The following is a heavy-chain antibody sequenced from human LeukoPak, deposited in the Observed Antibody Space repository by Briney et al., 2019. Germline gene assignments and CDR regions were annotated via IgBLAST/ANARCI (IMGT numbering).Heavy chain of an antibody. CDR2: ISAYNGNT. CDR3: ARAQPTYYYDSSGYYPPDY. V-gene: IGHV1-18*01. J-gene: IGHJ4*02. CDR1: GYTFTSYG. D-gene: IGHD3-22*01. Sequence: ASVKDSCKASGYTFTSYGIRWVRQAPGQGLEWMGWISAYNGNTNYAQKLQGRVTMTTDTSTSTAYMELRSLRSDDTAVYYCARAQPTYYYDSSGYYPPDYWGQGTLVTVSS.